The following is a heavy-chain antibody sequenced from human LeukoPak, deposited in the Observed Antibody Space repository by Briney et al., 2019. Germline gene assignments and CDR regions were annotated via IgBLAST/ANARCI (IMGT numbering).Heavy chain of an antibody. CDR1: GFTFSSYA. V-gene: IGHV3-30*04. CDR3: AREETTVTRGYYFDY. CDR2: ISYDGSNK. J-gene: IGHJ4*02. D-gene: IGHD4-17*01. Sequence: PGGSLRLSCAASGFTFSSYAMHWVRQAPGKGLEWVAVISYDGSNKYYADSVKGRFTISRDNSKNTLYLQMNSLRAEDTAVYYCAREETTVTRGYYFDYWGQGTLVTVSP.